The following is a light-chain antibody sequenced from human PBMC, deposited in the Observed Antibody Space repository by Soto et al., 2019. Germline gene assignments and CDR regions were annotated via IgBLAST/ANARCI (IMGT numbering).Light chain of an antibody. Sequence: QSALTQPPSASGTPGQRVTISCSGSSSNIGSNYLYWYQHLPGAAPKLLIYRNNQRPSGVPDRFSGSKSGTSASLAISGLRSEDEADYYCAACDDSLSGRGVVFGGGTKLTVL. CDR2: RNN. V-gene: IGLV1-47*01. CDR3: AACDDSLSGRGVV. CDR1: SSNIGSNY. J-gene: IGLJ2*01.